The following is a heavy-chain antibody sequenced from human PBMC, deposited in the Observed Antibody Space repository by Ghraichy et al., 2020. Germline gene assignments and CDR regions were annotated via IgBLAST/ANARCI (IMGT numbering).Heavy chain of an antibody. CDR1: GYTFTDYY. J-gene: IGHJ3*01. CDR3: AREKAWSDGGIYYRSALDV. Sequence: ASVKVSCKASGYTFTDYYLHWVRQAPGQGLEWMGWMNVKSGGTEYEQKFQDRVTMTRDTSISTAYMEVTRLRSDDTAVYYCAREKAWSDGGIYYRSALDVWGQGTMVTVS. CDR2: MNVKSGGT. V-gene: IGHV1-2*02. D-gene: IGHD3-22*01.